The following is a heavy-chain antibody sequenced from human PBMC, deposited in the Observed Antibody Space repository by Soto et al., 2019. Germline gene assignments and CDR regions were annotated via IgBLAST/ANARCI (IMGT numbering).Heavy chain of an antibody. V-gene: IGHV3-33*01. J-gene: IGHJ4*02. D-gene: IGHD2-2*01. Sequence: QVQLVESGGGVVQPGRSLRLSCAASGFTFSSYGMHWVRQAPGKGLEWVAVIWYDGSNKYYADSVKGRFTVSRDNSKNTLYLQMNSLRAEDTAVYYCARDSRGIPDWGQGTLVTVSS. CDR1: GFTFSSYG. CDR3: ARDSRGIPD. CDR2: IWYDGSNK.